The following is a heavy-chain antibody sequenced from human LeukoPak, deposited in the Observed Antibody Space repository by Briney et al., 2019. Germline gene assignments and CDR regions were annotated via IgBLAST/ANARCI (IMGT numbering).Heavy chain of an antibody. Sequence: PSETLSLTCTVSGGSISSYYWNWIRQPPGKGLEWVANIKQDGSEKYYVDSVKGRFTISRDNAKNSMYLQMNSLRAEDTAVYYCVREGGQYTYYFDYWGQGTLVTVSS. CDR2: IKQDGSEK. CDR1: GGSISSYY. D-gene: IGHD1-1*01. CDR3: VREGGQYTYYFDY. J-gene: IGHJ4*02. V-gene: IGHV3-7*01.